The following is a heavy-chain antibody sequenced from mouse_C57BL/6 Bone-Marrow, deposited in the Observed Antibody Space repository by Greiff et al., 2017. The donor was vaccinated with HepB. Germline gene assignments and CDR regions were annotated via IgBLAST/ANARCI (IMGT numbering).Heavy chain of an antibody. CDR2: ISSGGSYT. CDR3: ARHRRLCSLGFDV. V-gene: IGHV5-6*01. CDR1: GFTFSSYG. Sequence: EVQRVESGGDLVKPGGSLKLSCAASGFTFSSYGMSWVRQTPDKRLEWVATISSGGSYTYYPDSVKGRFTISRDNAKNTLYLQMSSLKSEDTAMYYCARHRRLCSLGFDVWGTGTTVTVSS. J-gene: IGHJ1*03. D-gene: IGHD1-1*02.